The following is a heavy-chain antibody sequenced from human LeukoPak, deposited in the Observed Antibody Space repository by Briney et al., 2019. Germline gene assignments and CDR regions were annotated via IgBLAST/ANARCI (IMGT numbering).Heavy chain of an antibody. D-gene: IGHD2-21*02. V-gene: IGHV1-18*01. CDR1: GYTFTNYG. J-gene: IGHJ4*02. Sequence: ASVKVSCKASGYTFTNYGIHWVRQAPGQGLEWMGWISAYNGNTHYAQKLQGRVTMTTDTSTSTAYMELRSLRSDDTAIYYCARDRVYCSTINCYSGDSGYWGQGTQVTVSS. CDR3: ARDRVYCSTINCYSGDSGY. CDR2: ISAYNGNT.